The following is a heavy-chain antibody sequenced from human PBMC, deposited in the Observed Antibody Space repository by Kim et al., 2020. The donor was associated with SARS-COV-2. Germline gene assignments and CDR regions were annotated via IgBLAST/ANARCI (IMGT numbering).Heavy chain of an antibody. D-gene: IGHD2-15*01. CDR3: ARDSGYCSGGSCYPFDY. CDR2: ISSSSSYI. Sequence: GGSQRLSCAASGFTFSSYSMNWVRQAPGKGLEWVSSISSSSSYIYYADSVKGRFTISRDNAKNSLYLQMNSLRAEDTAVYYCARDSGYCSGGSCYPFDYWGQGTLVTVSS. V-gene: IGHV3-21*01. J-gene: IGHJ4*02. CDR1: GFTFSSYS.